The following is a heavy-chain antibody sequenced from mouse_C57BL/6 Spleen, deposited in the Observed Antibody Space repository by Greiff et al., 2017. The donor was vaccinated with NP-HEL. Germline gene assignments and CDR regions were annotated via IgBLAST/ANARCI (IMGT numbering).Heavy chain of an antibody. CDR1: GYTFTDHT. J-gene: IGHJ4*01. D-gene: IGHD2-1*01. Sequence: VQLQQSDAELVKPGASVRISCKVSGYTFTDHTIHWMKQRPEQGLEWIGYIYPRDGSTKYNEKFKGKATLTADKSSSTAYMQLNSLTSEDSAVYFGARSSYYGNYRYAMDYWGQGTSVTVSS. CDR3: ARSSYYGNYRYAMDY. CDR2: IYPRDGST. V-gene: IGHV1-78*01.